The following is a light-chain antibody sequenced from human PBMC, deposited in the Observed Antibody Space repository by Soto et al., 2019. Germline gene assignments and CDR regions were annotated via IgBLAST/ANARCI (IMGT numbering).Light chain of an antibody. CDR3: QKISGDPLT. CDR1: QTVRNNY. Sequence: EFVLTQSPGTLSLSPGERATLSCRASQTVRNNYLAWYQQKPGQAPRLLIYDASSRATGIPDRFSGGGSGTYLTRNISRLEPSDMAVNYWQKISGDPLTFGRGTNLEIK. J-gene: IGKJ4*01. CDR2: DAS. V-gene: IGKV3-20*01.